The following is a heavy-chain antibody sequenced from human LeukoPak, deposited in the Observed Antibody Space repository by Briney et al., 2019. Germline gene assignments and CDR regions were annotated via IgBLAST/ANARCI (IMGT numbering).Heavy chain of an antibody. CDR1: GFTVSSNY. D-gene: IGHD3-3*01. V-gene: IGHV3-66*01. CDR2: IYSGGST. CDR3: ARERQNKDFWSGGDY. Sequence: GGSLRLSCAASGFTVSSNYMSWVRQAPGKGLEWVSVIYSGGSTYYADSVKGRFTISRDNSKNTLYLQMNSLRAEDTAVYYCARERQNKDFWSGGDYWGQGTLVTVSS. J-gene: IGHJ4*02.